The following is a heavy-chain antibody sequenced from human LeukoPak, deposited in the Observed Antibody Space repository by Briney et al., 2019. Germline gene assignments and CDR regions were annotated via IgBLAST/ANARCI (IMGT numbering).Heavy chain of an antibody. CDR3: ARDDYSNYGHY. D-gene: IGHD4-11*01. Sequence: SETLSLTCAVSGYSISSGFFWAWIRQPLGKGLEWIGSIYHSGTYYNPSLESRVTMSIDTSKNQFSLRLSSVTAADTAVYYCARDDYSNYGHYWGQGKLVTVSS. CDR1: GYSISSGFF. J-gene: IGHJ4*02. V-gene: IGHV4-38-2*02. CDR2: IYHSGT.